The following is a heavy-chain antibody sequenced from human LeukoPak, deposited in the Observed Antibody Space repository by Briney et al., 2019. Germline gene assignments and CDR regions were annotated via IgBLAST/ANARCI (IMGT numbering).Heavy chain of an antibody. Sequence: QPGGSLRLSCAASGFTFDDYAMHWVRQAPGKGLEWVSGISWNSGSIGYADSVKGRSTISRDNAKNSLYLQMNSLRAEDTALYYCAKDRSIAAAGTKEFDYWGQGTLVTVSS. CDR1: GFTFDDYA. CDR3: AKDRSIAAAGTKEFDY. V-gene: IGHV3-9*01. D-gene: IGHD6-13*01. J-gene: IGHJ4*02. CDR2: ISWNSGSI.